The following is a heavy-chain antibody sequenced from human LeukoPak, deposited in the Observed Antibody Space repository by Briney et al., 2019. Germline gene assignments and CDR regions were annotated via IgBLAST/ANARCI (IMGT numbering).Heavy chain of an antibody. CDR3: AREEYFQDSNGYSYYFHS. CDR1: GGSIGWDY. Sequence: SETLSLTCTVSGGSIGWDYWSWIRQSAGKGLEWIGRIYKSGSTNYNPSFRRRVTMSVGTSKNQFSLHVTSVTAADTAVYYCAREEYFQDSNGYSYYFHSWGQGSLVTVSS. D-gene: IGHD3-22*01. V-gene: IGHV4-4*07. J-gene: IGHJ4*02. CDR2: IYKSGST.